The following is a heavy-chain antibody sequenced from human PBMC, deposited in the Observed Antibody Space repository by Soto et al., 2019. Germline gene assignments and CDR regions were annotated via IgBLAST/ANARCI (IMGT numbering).Heavy chain of an antibody. CDR1: GASISGFY. CDR2: IFATGTT. Sequence: PSETLSLTCTVSGASISGFYWSWIRKSAGKGLEGVGRIFATGTTDYNPSLKSRVMMSVDTSTQHFSLNLRSVPAADTAVYYCGRDGTKTFRDWFDPCGQGISVSVSS. CDR3: GRDGTKTFRDWFDP. D-gene: IGHD1-1*01. J-gene: IGHJ5*02. V-gene: IGHV4-4*07.